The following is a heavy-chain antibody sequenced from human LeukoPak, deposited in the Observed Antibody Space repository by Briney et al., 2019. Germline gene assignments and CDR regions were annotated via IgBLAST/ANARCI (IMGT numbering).Heavy chain of an antibody. J-gene: IGHJ5*02. CDR2: ISQRGIT. V-gene: IGHV4-38-2*02. CDR3: ARGTSVGRFLEWLLSGVGWFDP. D-gene: IGHD3-3*01. CDR1: SHSITYNY. Sequence: SETLSLTCTVSSHSITYNYYGWIRQSPVKGLEWIGSISQRGITYYNPSLQSRVTVSRDKSNNQLSLGLTSVTAADTAVYYCARGTSVGRFLEWLLSGVGWFDPWGQGTLVTVSS.